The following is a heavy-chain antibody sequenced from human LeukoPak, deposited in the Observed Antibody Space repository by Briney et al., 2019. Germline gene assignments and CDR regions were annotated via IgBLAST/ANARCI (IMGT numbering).Heavy chain of an antibody. J-gene: IGHJ5*02. CDR2: IEPDGSEK. D-gene: IGHD3-10*01. CDR1: GFTFRNYW. CDR3: VRGSSGNVVRGVAWAWFDP. V-gene: IGHV3-7*05. Sequence: GGPLRLSCVASGFTFRNYWMTWVRQAPGKGLEWVANIEPDGSEKYYVDSVRGRFTISRDNAKDSLYLQMNRLRAEDTAVYYCVRGSSGNVVRGVAWAWFDPWGQGTLVTVSS.